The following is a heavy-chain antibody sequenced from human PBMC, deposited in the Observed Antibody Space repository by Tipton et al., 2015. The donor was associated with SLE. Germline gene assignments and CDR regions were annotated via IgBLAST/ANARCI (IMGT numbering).Heavy chain of an antibody. J-gene: IGHJ4*02. Sequence: SLRLSCAASGFTFDDYSMHWVRQAPGKGLEWVSGISWNSGSIAYADSVKGRFTISRDNAKNSLYLQMNSLRPEDTAFYYCAKGGYCSGGSCYFGYWGQGTLVTVSS. CDR3: AKGGYCSGGSCYFGY. CDR2: ISWNSGSI. D-gene: IGHD2-15*01. V-gene: IGHV3-9*01. CDR1: GFTFDDYS.